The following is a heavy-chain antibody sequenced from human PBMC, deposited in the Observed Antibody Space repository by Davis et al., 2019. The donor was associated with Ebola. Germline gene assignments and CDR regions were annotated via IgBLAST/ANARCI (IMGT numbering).Heavy chain of an antibody. J-gene: IGHJ6*02. CDR2: IYYSGST. CDR1: GGSISSSSYY. V-gene: IGHV4-39*01. Sequence: MPSETLSLTCTVSGGSISSSSYYWGWIRQPPGKGLEWIGTIYYSGSTYYNPSLKSRVTISVDTSKNQFSLKLSSVTAADTAVYYCARQSAQEYGMDVWGQGTTVAVSS. CDR3: ARQSAQEYGMDV.